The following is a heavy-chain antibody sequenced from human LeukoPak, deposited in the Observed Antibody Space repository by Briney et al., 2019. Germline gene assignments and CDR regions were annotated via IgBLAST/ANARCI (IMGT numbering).Heavy chain of an antibody. V-gene: IGHV3-23*01. CDR3: AKGTYYYDSSGYYYGRAWDDKDDY. CDR1: KFTFSTFS. D-gene: IGHD3-22*01. J-gene: IGHJ4*02. Sequence: PGGSLRLSCAASKFTFSTFSMSWVRQAPGKGLEWVSGISGSGGNTYYADSVKGRFTISRDNSKNTLYLQMNSLRAEDTAVYYCAKGTYYYDSSGYYYGRAWDDKDDYWGQGTLVTVSS. CDR2: ISGSGGNT.